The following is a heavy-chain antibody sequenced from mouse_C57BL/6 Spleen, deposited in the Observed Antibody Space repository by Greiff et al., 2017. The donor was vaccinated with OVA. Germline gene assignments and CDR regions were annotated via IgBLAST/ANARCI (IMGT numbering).Heavy chain of an antibody. J-gene: IGHJ1*03. D-gene: IGHD5-1*01. Sequence: EVQLQQSGGGLVKPGGSLKLSCAASGFTFSDYGMHWVRQAPEKGLEWVAYISSGSSTIYYADTVTGRFTISRDNAKTTLFLQMTSLSFEDTAMYYCARGGSNWYFDVWGTGTTVTVSS. CDR3: ARGGSNWYFDV. V-gene: IGHV5-17*01. CDR1: GFTFSDYG. CDR2: ISSGSSTI.